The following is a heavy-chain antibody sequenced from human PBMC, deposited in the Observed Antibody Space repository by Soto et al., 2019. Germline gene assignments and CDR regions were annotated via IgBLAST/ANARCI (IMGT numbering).Heavy chain of an antibody. CDR2: ISSSSSYI. CDR3: ARPLDPLSSWFAFDI. CDR1: GFTFSSYS. V-gene: IGHV3-21*01. J-gene: IGHJ3*02. Sequence: PGGSLRLSCAASGFTFSSYSMNWVRQAPGKGLEWVSSISSSSSYIYYADSVKGRFTISRGNAKNSLYLQMNSLRAEDTAVYYCARPLDPLSSWFAFDIWGQGTMVTVSS. D-gene: IGHD3-9*01.